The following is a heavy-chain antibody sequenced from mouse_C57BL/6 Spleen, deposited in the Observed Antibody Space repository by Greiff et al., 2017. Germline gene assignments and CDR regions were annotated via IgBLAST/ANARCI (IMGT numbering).Heavy chain of an antibody. CDR1: GYTFTSYW. CDR3: ARYGEPRIYAMDY. D-gene: IGHD1-1*01. CDR2: IYPSDSET. V-gene: IGHV1-61*01. J-gene: IGHJ4*01. Sequence: VQLQQPGAELVRPGSSVKLSCKASGYTFTSYWMDWVKQRPGQGLEWIGNIYPSDSETHYNQKFKDKATLTVDKSSSTAYMQLSSLTSEDSAVYYCARYGEPRIYAMDYWGQGTSVTVSS.